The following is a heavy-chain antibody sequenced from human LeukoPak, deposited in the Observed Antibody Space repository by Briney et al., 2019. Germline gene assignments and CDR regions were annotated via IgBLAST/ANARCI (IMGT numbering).Heavy chain of an antibody. CDR3: ARWTNCGGDCYWLQH. CDR2: ISYTGST. D-gene: IGHD2-21*02. V-gene: IGHV4-59*08. CDR1: GGSITNYY. J-gene: IGHJ1*01. Sequence: SETLSLTCTVSGGSITNYYWSWIRQPPGKGLEWIGYISYTGSTNYSPPLRSRVTISLDTSTVRFSLKLSSVTAADTAVYYCARWTNCGGDCYWLQHWGQGTLVTVPS.